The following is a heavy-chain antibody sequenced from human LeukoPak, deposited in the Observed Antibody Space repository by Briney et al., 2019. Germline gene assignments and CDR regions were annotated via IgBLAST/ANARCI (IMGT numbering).Heavy chain of an antibody. CDR3: ARHRESITMVRGALIFDFDY. V-gene: IGHV4-39*01. J-gene: IGHJ4*02. D-gene: IGHD3-10*01. CDR1: GGSISSSNYY. CDR2: IYYSGST. Sequence: SETLSLTCTVSGGSISSSNYYWGWIRPPPGKGLEWIGSIYYSGSTYYNPSLKSRVTISVDTSKSQFSLKLSSVAAADTAVYYCARHRESITMVRGALIFDFDYWGQGTLVTVSS.